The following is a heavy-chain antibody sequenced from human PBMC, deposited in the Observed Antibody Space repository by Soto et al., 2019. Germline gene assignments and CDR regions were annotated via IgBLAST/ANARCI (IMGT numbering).Heavy chain of an antibody. CDR3: AYSANHRYFFDS. D-gene: IGHD5-18*01. V-gene: IGHV1-69*12. J-gene: IGHJ5*01. CDR1: GGSFRSYA. CDR2: IIPIFGTP. Sequence: QVQLVQSGAEVKKPGSSVKVSCKASGGSFRSYAVNWVRQAPGQGLECLGGIIPIFGTPNYAQKFHGRVSITADESTSTVSMDLISLTSEDTAVYYCAYSANHRYFFDSWGQGTLVTVSS.